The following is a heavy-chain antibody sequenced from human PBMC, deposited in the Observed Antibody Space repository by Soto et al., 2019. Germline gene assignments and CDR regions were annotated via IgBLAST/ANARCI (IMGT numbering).Heavy chain of an antibody. V-gene: IGHV4-39*07. D-gene: IGHD6-19*01. CDR3: ARVKSSGWYFFDY. J-gene: IGHJ4*02. Sequence: SETLSLTCTVSGGSIRSGSYYWGWIRQPPGKGLEWIGSIYYSGSTYYNPSLKSRVTISVDTSKNQFSLYLQMNSLRAEDTAVYYCARVKSSGWYFFDYWGQGTQVTVSS. CDR1: GGSIRSGSYY. CDR2: IYYSGST.